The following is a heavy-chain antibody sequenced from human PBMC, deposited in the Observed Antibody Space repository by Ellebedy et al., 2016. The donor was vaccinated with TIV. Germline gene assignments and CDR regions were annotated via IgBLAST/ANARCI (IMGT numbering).Heavy chain of an antibody. J-gene: IGHJ4*02. D-gene: IGHD2/OR15-2a*01. CDR1: GGSISNNNYY. V-gene: IGHV4-39*01. Sequence: MPSETLSLTCTVSGGSISNNNYYWGWIRQPPGKGLEWIGSIYYSGSTYYNPSLKSRVTISVDTSKNQFSLKLSSVTAADTAVYYCARHNSGYVDYWGQGTLVTVSS. CDR2: IYYSGST. CDR3: ARHNSGYVDY.